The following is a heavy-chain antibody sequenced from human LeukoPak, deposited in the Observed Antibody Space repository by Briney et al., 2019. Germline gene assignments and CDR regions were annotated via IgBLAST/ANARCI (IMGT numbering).Heavy chain of an antibody. V-gene: IGHV4-31*03. J-gene: IGHJ4*02. D-gene: IGHD3-22*01. CDR1: GGSISSGGYY. CDR2: IYYSGST. CDR3: ARSQKSYYYDSSGYYYGGTLDY. Sequence: SGPGLVKPSQTLSLTCTVSGGSISSGGYYWSWIRQHPGKGLEWIRYIYYSGSTYYNPSLKSRVTISVDTSKNQFSLKLSSVTAADTAVYYCARSQKSYYYDSSGYYYGGTLDYWGQGTLVTVSS.